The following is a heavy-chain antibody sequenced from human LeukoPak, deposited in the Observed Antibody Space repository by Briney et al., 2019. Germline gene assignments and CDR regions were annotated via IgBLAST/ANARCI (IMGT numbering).Heavy chain of an antibody. Sequence: SETLSLTCTVSGGSISSSSYYWGWLRQPPGKGLEWIGSIYYSGSTYYNPSLKSRVTISVDTSKNQFSLKLSSVTAADTAVYYCAKVSGSYEYYFDYWGQGTLVTVSS. J-gene: IGHJ4*02. D-gene: IGHD1-26*01. V-gene: IGHV4-39*07. CDR1: GGSISSSSYY. CDR3: AKVSGSYEYYFDY. CDR2: IYYSGST.